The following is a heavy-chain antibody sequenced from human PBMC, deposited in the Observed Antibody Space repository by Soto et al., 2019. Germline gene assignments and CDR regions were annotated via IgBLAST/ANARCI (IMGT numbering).Heavy chain of an antibody. V-gene: IGHV1-8*01. J-gene: IGHJ5*02. CDR2: MNPNSGNT. CDR3: ARVYDILTEGWFDP. CDR1: GYTFTSYD. D-gene: IGHD3-9*01. Sequence: QVQLVQSGAEVKKPGASVKVSCKASGYTFTSYDINWVRQATGQGLEWMGWMNPNSGNTGYAQKLQSRLTMTRNTSISTAYMELSSLRSEDTAVYYCARVYDILTEGWFDPWRQGPLATVSS.